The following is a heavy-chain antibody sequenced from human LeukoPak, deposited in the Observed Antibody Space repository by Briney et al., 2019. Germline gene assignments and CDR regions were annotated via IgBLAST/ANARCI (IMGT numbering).Heavy chain of an antibody. CDR3: ARTYPLPPVVVVAATETGFDY. J-gene: IGHJ4*02. CDR1: GYTFTSYA. D-gene: IGHD2-15*01. CDR2: FNAGIGNT. V-gene: IGHV1-3*01. Sequence: ASVKVSCKASGYTFTSYAMHWVRQAPGQSLGWMGGFNAGIGNTKYSQKFQGRVTITRDTSASTAYMELSSLRSEDTAVYYCARTYPLPPVVVVAATETGFDYWGQGTLVTVSS.